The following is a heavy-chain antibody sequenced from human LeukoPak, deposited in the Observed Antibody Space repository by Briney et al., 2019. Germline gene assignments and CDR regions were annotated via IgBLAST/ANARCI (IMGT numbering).Heavy chain of an antibody. CDR1: GFTFSRYS. CDR3: ARDGVYCSSASCYFDY. D-gene: IGHD2-2*01. CDR2: ISSSSSDK. Sequence: GGSLRLSCVASGFTFSRYSMNWVRQAPGKGLEWDSFISSSSSDKYYADSVKGRFTISRDNAKNSLYLQMNSLRAEDTAVYYCARDGVYCSSASCYFDYWGQGALVIVSS. V-gene: IGHV3-21*01. J-gene: IGHJ4*02.